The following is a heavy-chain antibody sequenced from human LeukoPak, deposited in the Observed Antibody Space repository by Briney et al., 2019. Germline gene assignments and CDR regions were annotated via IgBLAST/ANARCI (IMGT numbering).Heavy chain of an antibody. J-gene: IGHJ3*02. CDR2: IYHSGKT. CDR3: ARVPWKFEPFDI. CDR1: GYSISSGFH. D-gene: IGHD1-1*01. Sequence: PSETLSLTCSVSGYSISSGFHWVWIRQPPGRGLEWIGSIYHSGKTYYKPSLKSRVTLSVDTSNNQFSLRLTSLTAADTAVYYCARVPWKFEPFDIWGQGTKATVSS. V-gene: IGHV4-38-2*02.